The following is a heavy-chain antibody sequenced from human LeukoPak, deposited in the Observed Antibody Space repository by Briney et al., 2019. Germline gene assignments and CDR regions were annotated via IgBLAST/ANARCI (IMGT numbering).Heavy chain of an antibody. Sequence: SETLSLTCAVYGGSFSGYYWSWIRQPPGKGLEWIGEINHSGSTNYNPSLKSRVTTSVDTSKNQFSLKLSSVTAADTAVYYCARKFGSGSYYGTYDYWGQGTLVTVSS. CDR2: INHSGST. CDR3: ARKFGSGSYYGTYDY. V-gene: IGHV4-34*01. CDR1: GGSFSGYY. D-gene: IGHD3-10*01. J-gene: IGHJ4*02.